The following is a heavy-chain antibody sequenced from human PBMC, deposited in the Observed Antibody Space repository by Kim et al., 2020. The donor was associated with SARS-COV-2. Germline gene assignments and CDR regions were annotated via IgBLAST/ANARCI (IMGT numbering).Heavy chain of an antibody. J-gene: IGHJ3*02. CDR3: AKDPHPPSTATIDDAFDI. CDR1: GFTFSSYA. D-gene: IGHD5-18*01. CDR2: ISGSGGST. V-gene: IGHV3-23*01. Sequence: GGSLRLSCAASGFTFSSYAMSWVRQAPGKGLEWVSAISGSGGSTYYADSVKGRFTISRDNSKNTLYLQMNSLRAEDTAVYYCAKDPHPPSTATIDDAFDIWGQGTMVTVSS.